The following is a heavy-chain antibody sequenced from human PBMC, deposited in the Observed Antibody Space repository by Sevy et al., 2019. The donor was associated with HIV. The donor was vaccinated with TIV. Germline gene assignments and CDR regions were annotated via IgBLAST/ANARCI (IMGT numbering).Heavy chain of an antibody. J-gene: IGHJ4*02. CDR1: GLTFSDYW. D-gene: IGHD2-15*01. CDR2: VNSDGSST. V-gene: IGHV3-74*01. CDR3: VAANSWEDY. Sequence: GGSLRLSCAPSGLTFSDYWMHWVRQAPGKGLVWVSRVNSDGSSTTYADSVNGRFTISRDNTKNTLSLQMNSLRAEDTAVYYCVAANSWEDYWGQGTLVTVSS.